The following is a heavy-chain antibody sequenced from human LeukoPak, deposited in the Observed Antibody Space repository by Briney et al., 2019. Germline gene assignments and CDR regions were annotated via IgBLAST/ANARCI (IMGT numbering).Heavy chain of an antibody. D-gene: IGHD3-10*01. CDR2: VYPGDSDT. J-gene: IGHJ6*02. CDR1: GFSFTSYW. Sequence: PGESLQISCMGSGFSFTSYWVGWVRQMPGKGLEWMGIVYPGDSDTRYSPSFQGQVTISADKSISTAYLQWSSLKASDTAMYYCARVGRVGSYYYGMDVWGQGTTVIVSS. V-gene: IGHV5-51*01. CDR3: ARVGRVGSYYYGMDV.